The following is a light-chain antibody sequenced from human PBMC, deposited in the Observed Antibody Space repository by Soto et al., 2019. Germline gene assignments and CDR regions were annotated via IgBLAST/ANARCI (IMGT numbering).Light chain of an antibody. CDR2: INSDGSH. V-gene: IGLV4-69*01. Sequence: QPVLTQSPSASASLGAPVKLTCTLSSGHSTYTIAWHQQQPEKGPRYLMNINSDGSHTKGDGIPDRFSGSSSGAERYLTISSLQSEDEADYYCQTWGTGYAVFGGGTQLTVL. J-gene: IGLJ7*01. CDR1: SGHSTYT. CDR3: QTWGTGYAV.